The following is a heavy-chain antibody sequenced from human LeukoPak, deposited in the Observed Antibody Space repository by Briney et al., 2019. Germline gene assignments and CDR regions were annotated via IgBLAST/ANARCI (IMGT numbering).Heavy chain of an antibody. CDR1: GGSISNYY. CDR2: IYYSGST. D-gene: IGHD5-18*01. V-gene: IGHV4-39*07. Sequence: SETLSLTCTVSGGSISNYYWSWIRQPPGKGLEWIGSIYYSGSTYYNPSLKSRVTISVDTSKNQFSLKLSSVTAADTAVYYCARVVDTAMVSLLNWFDPWGQGTLVTVSS. CDR3: ARVVDTAMVSLLNWFDP. J-gene: IGHJ5*02.